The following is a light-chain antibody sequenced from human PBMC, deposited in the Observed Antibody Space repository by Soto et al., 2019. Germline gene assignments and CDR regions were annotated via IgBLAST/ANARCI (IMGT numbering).Light chain of an antibody. CDR2: DVS. CDR1: NSDVGGYDY. J-gene: IGLJ1*01. V-gene: IGLV2-14*01. Sequence: QSVLTPPASGSGAPGQSSTISCTGTNSDVGGYDYVSWYQQHPGKAPKLMIYDVSNRPSGVSNRFSGSKSGNTASLTISGLQAEDEADYYCSSYTSSSTLEVFGTGTKVTVL. CDR3: SSYTSSSTLEV.